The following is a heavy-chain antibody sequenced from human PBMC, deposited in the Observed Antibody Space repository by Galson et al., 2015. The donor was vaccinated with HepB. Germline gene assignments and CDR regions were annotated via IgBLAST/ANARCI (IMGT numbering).Heavy chain of an antibody. J-gene: IGHJ6*02. Sequence: SLRLSCAASGFIFSSYGMHWVRQAPGKGLEWVAVISYDGNKKYYGDSVKGRFTISRDNSKNTVYLQMNSLRAEDTAVYFCAKDQAWFGEFKPQIYHYDGMDVWGQGTLVTVSS. CDR1: GFIFSSYG. CDR2: ISYDGNKK. D-gene: IGHD3-10*01. CDR3: AKDQAWFGEFKPQIYHYDGMDV. V-gene: IGHV3-30*18.